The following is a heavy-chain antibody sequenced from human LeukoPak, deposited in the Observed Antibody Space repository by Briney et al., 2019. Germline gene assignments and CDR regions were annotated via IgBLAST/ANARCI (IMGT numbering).Heavy chain of an antibody. Sequence: PGGSLRLSCAASGFTFNTFWMHWVRQVPGKGLVWVSRINSDESRTNYADSVKGRLTISRDNAKNTLYLHMNSLRAEDTAVYYCTANYNYWGQGTLVTVSS. CDR1: GFTFNTFW. J-gene: IGHJ4*02. CDR2: INSDESRT. V-gene: IGHV3-74*01. D-gene: IGHD3-10*01. CDR3: TANYNY.